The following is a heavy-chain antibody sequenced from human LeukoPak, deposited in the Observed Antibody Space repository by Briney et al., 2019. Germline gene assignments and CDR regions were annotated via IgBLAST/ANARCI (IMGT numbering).Heavy chain of an antibody. CDR3: ARDWAGGSGWSKGYYYYMDV. V-gene: IGHV1-18*01. Sequence: APVKVSCKASGYTFTSYGISWVRQAPGQGLEWMGWISAYNGNTNYAQKLQGRVTMTTDTSTSTAYMELRSLRSDDTAVYYCARDWAGGSGWSKGYYYYMDVWGKGTTVTVSS. CDR1: GYTFTSYG. J-gene: IGHJ6*03. D-gene: IGHD6-19*01. CDR2: ISAYNGNT.